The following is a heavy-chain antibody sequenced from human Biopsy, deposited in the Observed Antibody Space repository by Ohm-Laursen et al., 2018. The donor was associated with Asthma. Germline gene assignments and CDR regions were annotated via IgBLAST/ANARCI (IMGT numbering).Heavy chain of an antibody. J-gene: IGHJ5*02. D-gene: IGHD6-13*01. V-gene: IGHV1-2*06. CDR3: ARGQKSAGDRWFDP. CDR2: INPNSGGT. Sequence: SVKVSCNASGYTFIGCHIHWMRQAPGQGLEWMGRINPNSGGTNYAQKFQGRVTMTRDTSISTAYMEVGRLRSDDTAVYYCARGQKSAGDRWFDPWGQGTLVTVSS. CDR1: GYTFIGCH.